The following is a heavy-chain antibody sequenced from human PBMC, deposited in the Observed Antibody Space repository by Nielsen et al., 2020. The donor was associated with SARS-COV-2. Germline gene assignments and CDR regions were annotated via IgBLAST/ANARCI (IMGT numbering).Heavy chain of an antibody. V-gene: IGHV3-13*01. D-gene: IGHD1-26*01. CDR2: IGTAGDT. CDR1: GFTFSSYD. Sequence: GGSLRLSCAASGFTFSSYDMHWVRQATGKGLEWVSAIGTAGDTYYPGSVKGRFTISRENAKNSLYLQMNSLRAEDTAVYYCAKSRSGSYYSAFDIWGQGTMVTVSS. J-gene: IGHJ3*02. CDR3: AKSRSGSYYSAFDI.